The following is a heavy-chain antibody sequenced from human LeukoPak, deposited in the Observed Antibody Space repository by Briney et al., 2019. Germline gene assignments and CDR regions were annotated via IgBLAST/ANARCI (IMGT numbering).Heavy chain of an antibody. CDR3: AKDLIDSGSYYYIDD. J-gene: IGHJ4*02. CDR2: ISRSGDNT. Sequence: GGSLRLSCAASGFTFSSYAMSWVRQAPGKGLDSVSGISRSGDNTYYPVSLKRRFTISRDNSRHTLFLQMNTLTAEDTAVYHCAKDLIDSGSYYYIDDWGQGTLVTVSS. D-gene: IGHD3-10*01. V-gene: IGHV3-23*01. CDR1: GFTFSSYA.